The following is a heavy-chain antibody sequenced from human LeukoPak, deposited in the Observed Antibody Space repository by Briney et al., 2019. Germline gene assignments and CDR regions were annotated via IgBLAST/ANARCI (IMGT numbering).Heavy chain of an antibody. CDR1: GYTFTGYY. Sequence: ASVKVSCKASGYTFTGYYMHWVRQAPGQGLEWMGWINPNSGGTNYAQKFQGRVTMPRDPSISTAYMELSRLRSDETAVYYCARDLYYYDSSGYVDYWGQGTLVTVSS. D-gene: IGHD3-22*01. CDR2: INPNSGGT. J-gene: IGHJ4*02. CDR3: ARDLYYYDSSGYVDY. V-gene: IGHV1-2*02.